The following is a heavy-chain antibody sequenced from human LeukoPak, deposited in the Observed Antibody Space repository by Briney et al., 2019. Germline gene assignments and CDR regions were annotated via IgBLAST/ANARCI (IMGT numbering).Heavy chain of an antibody. J-gene: IGHJ3*02. CDR1: GFTFSSYA. Sequence: PGRSLRLSCAASGFTFSSYAMHWVRQAPGKGLEWVAVISYDGSNKYYADSVKGRFTISRDNSKNTLYLQMNSLRAEDTAVYYCARGDYYGSGRFAFDIWGQGTMVTVSS. CDR2: ISYDGSNK. CDR3: ARGDYYGSGRFAFDI. D-gene: IGHD3-10*01. V-gene: IGHV3-30*04.